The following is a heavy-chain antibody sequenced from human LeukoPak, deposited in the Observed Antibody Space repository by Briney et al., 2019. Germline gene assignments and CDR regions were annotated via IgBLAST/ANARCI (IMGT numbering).Heavy chain of an antibody. CDR1: GGSISSGGYS. V-gene: IGHV4-30-2*01. D-gene: IGHD3-10*01. J-gene: IGHJ6*02. CDR2: RYHSGNT. Sequence: PSQTLSLTCAVSGGSISSGGYSWTWIRRPPGKGLEWIGYRYHSGNTYYNPSLQSRVTISVDRSKNQFSLKLSSVTAADTAVHYCARERSITMVRGASYGMDVWGQGITVTVSS. CDR3: ARERSITMVRGASYGMDV.